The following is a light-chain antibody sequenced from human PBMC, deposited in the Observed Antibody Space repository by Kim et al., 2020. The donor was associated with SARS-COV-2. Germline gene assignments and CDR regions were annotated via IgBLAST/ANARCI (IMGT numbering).Light chain of an antibody. V-gene: IGKV3-15*01. J-gene: IGKJ4*01. CDR1: QSVSSN. CDR3: QQYNNWPLT. CDR2: GAS. Sequence: GSPGERATLSCRASQSVSSNLAWYQQKPGQAPRLLIYGASTRATGIPARFSGSGSGTEFTLTISSLQSEDFAVYYCQQYNNWPLTFGGGTKVDIK.